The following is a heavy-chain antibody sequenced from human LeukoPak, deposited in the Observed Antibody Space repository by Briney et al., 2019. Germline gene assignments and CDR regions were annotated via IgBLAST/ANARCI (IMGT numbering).Heavy chain of an antibody. CDR3: ATSTVAKYDY. Sequence: GGSLRLSCAGSGFTFRSYAMSWVRQAPGKGLEWVSAISGSGDSTFNSDSVKGRFTISRDNSKNTLYLQMNSLRAEDTALYYCATSTVAKYDYWGQGTLVAVSS. D-gene: IGHD4-11*01. J-gene: IGHJ4*02. V-gene: IGHV3-23*01. CDR1: GFTFRSYA. CDR2: ISGSGDST.